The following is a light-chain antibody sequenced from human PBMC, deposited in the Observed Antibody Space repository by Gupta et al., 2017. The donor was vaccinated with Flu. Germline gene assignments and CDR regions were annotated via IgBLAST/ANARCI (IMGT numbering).Light chain of an antibody. CDR1: QTINSY. CDR3: HQYSEYVQNFFRT. J-gene: IGKJ2*01. V-gene: IGKV1-5*03. CDR2: KAS. Sequence: SASVGDRVTITCRASQTINSYLAWYQQKTGKAPRRLIYKASTLESGVPSRFSCTGYGEDFSLTISSLHPEEWATYYCHQYSEYVQNFFRTFGEGTKMEIK.